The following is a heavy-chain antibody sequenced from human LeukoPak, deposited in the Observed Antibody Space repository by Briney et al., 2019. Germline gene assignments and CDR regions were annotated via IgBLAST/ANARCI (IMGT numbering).Heavy chain of an antibody. J-gene: IGHJ1*01. CDR1: GFTFITYT. D-gene: IGHD2-15*01. Sequence: PGGSLRLSCAASGFTFITYTMNWVRQAPGTGLEWVSSISSSSSYISYADSVKGRFTISRDNAKNSLYLQMNSLRAEDTAVYYCVRADNVAEGLPEYFQHWGQGTLVTVSS. CDR3: VRADNVAEGLPEYFQH. V-gene: IGHV3-21*01. CDR2: ISSSSSYI.